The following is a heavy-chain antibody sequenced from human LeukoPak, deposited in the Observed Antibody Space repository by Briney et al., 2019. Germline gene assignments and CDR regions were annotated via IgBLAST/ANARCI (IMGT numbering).Heavy chain of an antibody. CDR2: IIPIFGTA. V-gene: IGHV1-69*01. CDR3: ARGYSSSPPRWAFDY. CDR1: GGTFSSYA. J-gene: IGHJ4*02. Sequence: ASVKVSCKASGGTFSSYAISWVRQAPGQGLEWMGGIIPIFGTANYAQKFQGRVTITAVESTSTAYMELSSLRSEDTAVYYCARGYSSSPPRWAFDYWGQGTLVTVSS. D-gene: IGHD6-13*01.